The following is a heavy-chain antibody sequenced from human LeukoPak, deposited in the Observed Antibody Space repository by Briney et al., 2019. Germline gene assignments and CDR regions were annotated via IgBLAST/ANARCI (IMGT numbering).Heavy chain of an antibody. D-gene: IGHD3-22*01. CDR3: ARGYYHDSSGLDC. V-gene: IGHV4-59*01. Sequence: TSETLSLTCTVSGGSISNYYWSWIRQPPGKGLEWVGYTYYSGNTNYNPSLKTRVTISVDTSKNQFSLKLSSVTAADTAVYYCARGYYHDSSGLDCWGQGTLVTVSS. J-gene: IGHJ4*02. CDR1: GGSISNYY. CDR2: TYYSGNT.